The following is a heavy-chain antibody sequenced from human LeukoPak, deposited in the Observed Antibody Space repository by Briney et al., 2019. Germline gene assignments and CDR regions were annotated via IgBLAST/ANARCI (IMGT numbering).Heavy chain of an antibody. Sequence: SETLSLTCTVSGGSISSYYWSWIRQPPGKGLEWIGYIYYSGSTNYNPSLKGRVTISVDTSKNQFSLKLSSVTAADTAVYYCARVGGSYDYEGHFDYWGQGTLVTVSS. CDR3: ARVGGSYDYEGHFDY. CDR1: GGSISSYY. D-gene: IGHD5-12*01. CDR2: IYYSGST. V-gene: IGHV4-59*01. J-gene: IGHJ4*02.